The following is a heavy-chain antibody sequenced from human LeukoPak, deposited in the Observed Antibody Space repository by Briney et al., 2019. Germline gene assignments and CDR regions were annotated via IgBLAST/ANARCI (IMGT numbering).Heavy chain of an antibody. Sequence: GGSLRLSCAAPGFTFSSYAMHWVRQAPGKGLEYVSAISSNGGSTYYANSVRGRFTISRDNSKNTLYLQMGSLRAEDMAVYYCARSGDGNDAFDIWGQGTMVTVSS. J-gene: IGHJ3*02. V-gene: IGHV3-64*01. CDR2: ISSNGGST. CDR1: GFTFSSYA. D-gene: IGHD1-14*01. CDR3: ARSGDGNDAFDI.